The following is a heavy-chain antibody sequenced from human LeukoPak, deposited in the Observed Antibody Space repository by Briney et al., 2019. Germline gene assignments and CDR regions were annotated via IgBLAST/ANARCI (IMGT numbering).Heavy chain of an antibody. J-gene: IGHJ4*02. D-gene: IGHD6-6*01. CDR1: GFTFDDYG. CDR2: ISGSGGST. V-gene: IGHV3-23*01. CDR3: AKGDYSSSSWGFDY. Sequence: GGSLRLSCAASGFTFDDYGMSWVRQVPGKGLEWVSDISGSGGSTYYADSVKGRFTISRDNSKNTLYLQMNSLRAEDTAVYYCAKGDYSSSSWGFDYWGQGTLVTVSS.